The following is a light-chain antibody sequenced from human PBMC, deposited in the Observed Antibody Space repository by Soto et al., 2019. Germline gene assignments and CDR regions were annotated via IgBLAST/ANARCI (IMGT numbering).Light chain of an antibody. V-gene: IGLV7-46*01. CDR2: DAT. J-gene: IGLJ2*01. Sequence: QAVVTQEPSMTVSPGGTVTLTCGYSTGGVTSGHWPYWFQQKAGQAPRTLIYDATNKHSWTPARFSGSLLGGKAALTLSGAQPEDEAEYYCSLSFGGTVVFGGGTKLTVL. CDR1: TGGVTSGHW. CDR3: SLSFGGTVV.